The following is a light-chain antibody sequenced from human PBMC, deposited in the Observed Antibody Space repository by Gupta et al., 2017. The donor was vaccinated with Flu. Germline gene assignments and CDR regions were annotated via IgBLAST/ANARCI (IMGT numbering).Light chain of an antibody. J-gene: IGLJ2*01. CDR1: NIGSKS. CDR3: QVWDSSSDHPVV. Sequence: SYVLTPPPSVSGAAGQTARITCGGNNIGSKSVHWYQQKPGQAPVLVVYDDSDRPSGIPERFSGSNSGNTATLTISRVEAGDEADYYCQVWDSSSDHPVVFGGGTKLTVL. V-gene: IGLV3-21*02. CDR2: DDS.